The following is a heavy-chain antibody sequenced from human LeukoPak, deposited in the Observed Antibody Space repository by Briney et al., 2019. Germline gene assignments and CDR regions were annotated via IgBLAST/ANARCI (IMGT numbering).Heavy chain of an antibody. CDR1: GFTFSEHY. CDR2: SRNKANSYTT. J-gene: IGHJ4*02. Sequence: GGSLRLSCAASGFTFSEHYIDWVRQAPGKGLEWVGRSRNKANSYTTEYAASVKGRFSISRDDLKNSVYLQMYSLKTEDTAVYYCVREVSPTYCFDYWGQGILVTVSS. CDR3: VREVSPTYCFDY. V-gene: IGHV3-72*01. D-gene: IGHD1-26*01.